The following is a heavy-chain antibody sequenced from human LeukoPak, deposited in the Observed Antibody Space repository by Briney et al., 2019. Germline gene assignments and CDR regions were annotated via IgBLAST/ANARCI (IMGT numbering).Heavy chain of an antibody. D-gene: IGHD4-17*01. J-gene: IGHJ4*02. V-gene: IGHV3-15*07. Sequence: GGSLRLSCAASGFTFSNAWMNWVRQAPGKGLEWVGRIKSKTDGGTTDYAAPVKGRFTISRDDSKNTLYLQMNSLRAEDTAVYYCARDLALMHGDYGVDYWGQGTLVTVSS. CDR1: GFTFSNAW. CDR2: IKSKTDGGTT. CDR3: ARDLALMHGDYGVDY.